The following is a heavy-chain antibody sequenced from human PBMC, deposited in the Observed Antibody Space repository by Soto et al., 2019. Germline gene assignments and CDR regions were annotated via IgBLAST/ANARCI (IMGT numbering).Heavy chain of an antibody. CDR2: VRGNGDPP. J-gene: IGHJ4*02. CDR3: VKSRGGNNFDFFD. Sequence: LRLSCSASGFTFSSYAMHWVRQAPGKRLEYVSGVRGNGDPPFYADSVKGRFTISRDNSKITLYLQMSSLSADDTAVYYCVKSRGGNNFDFFDWGQGALVTVSS. D-gene: IGHD5-12*01. CDR1: GFTFSSYA. V-gene: IGHV3-64D*06.